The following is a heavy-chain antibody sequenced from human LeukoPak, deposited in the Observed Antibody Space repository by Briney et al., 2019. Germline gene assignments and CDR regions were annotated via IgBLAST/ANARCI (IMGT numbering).Heavy chain of an antibody. V-gene: IGHV1-24*01. Sequence: ASVKVSCKVSGHTLTELSMHWVRQAPGKGLEWMGGFDPEDGETIYAQKFQGRVTMTEDTSTDTAYMELSSLRSEDTAVYYCATGQTGTGEFYFDYWGQGTLVTVSS. D-gene: IGHD3-9*01. CDR3: ATGQTGTGEFYFDY. J-gene: IGHJ4*02. CDR2: FDPEDGET. CDR1: GHTLTELS.